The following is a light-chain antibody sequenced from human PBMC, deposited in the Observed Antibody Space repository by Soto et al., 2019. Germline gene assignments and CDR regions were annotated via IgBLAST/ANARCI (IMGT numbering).Light chain of an antibody. CDR3: PHYNSYSEP. Sequence: DIQMTQSPSTLSGSVGDRVTITCRASQTISSWLAWYQQKPGKAPKLLIYKASTLKSGVPSRFSGSGSGTEFTLTINSLQRDDFATYYCPHYNSYSEPVAQGTKVDIK. J-gene: IGKJ1*01. V-gene: IGKV1-5*03. CDR2: KAS. CDR1: QTISSW.